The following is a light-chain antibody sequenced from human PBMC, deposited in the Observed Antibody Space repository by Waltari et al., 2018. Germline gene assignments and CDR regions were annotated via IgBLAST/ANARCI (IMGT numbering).Light chain of an antibody. Sequence: DIVMTQSPLSLPVTPGEPASISSRSRRALRHRNGSNYLDWYLQKPGQSPQLLISLASDRASGVPDRFSGSGSGTDFTLTISRLQAEDVAVYYCQQYYSFPRTFGQGTKVEIK. V-gene: IGKV2-28*01. CDR3: QQYYSFPRT. CDR2: LAS. J-gene: IGKJ1*01. CDR1: RALRHRNGSNY.